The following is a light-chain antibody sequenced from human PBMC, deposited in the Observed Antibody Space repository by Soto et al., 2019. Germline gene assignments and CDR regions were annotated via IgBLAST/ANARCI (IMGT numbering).Light chain of an antibody. Sequence: DIQMTQSPSTLSGPLGDRATITGRASQTIRSWLAGYQQKPGKAPKLLIYKASTLKSGVPSRFSGSGSGTEFTLTISSLQPDDFATYYRQHYNSYSEAFGQGTKVELK. CDR2: KAS. CDR3: QHYNSYSEA. V-gene: IGKV1-5*03. CDR1: QTIRSW. J-gene: IGKJ1*01.